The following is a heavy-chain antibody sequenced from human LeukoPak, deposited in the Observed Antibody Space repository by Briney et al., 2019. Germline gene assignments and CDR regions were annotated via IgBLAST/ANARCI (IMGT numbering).Heavy chain of an antibody. V-gene: IGHV4-4*02. CDR2: IYHSGST. D-gene: IGHD2-15*01. J-gene: IGHJ5*02. CDR3: ARRGLPEDNWFDP. CDR1: GGSISSSNW. Sequence: PSETLSLTCSVSGGSISSSNWWSWVRQPPGKGLEWIGEIYHSGSTNYNPSLKSRVTISVDKSKNQFSLKLSSVTAADTAVYYCARRGLPEDNWFDPWGQGTLVTVSS.